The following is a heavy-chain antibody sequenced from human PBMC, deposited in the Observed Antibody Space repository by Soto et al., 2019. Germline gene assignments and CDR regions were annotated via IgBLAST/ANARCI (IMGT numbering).Heavy chain of an antibody. CDR3: ARVPTHYQDSFVYQQAHP. CDR2: IHYSVGATYSP. V-gene: IGHV4-31*03. J-gene: IGHJ5*02. Sequence: PSETLSLIRTVYGDSIITDGYYWTWIHHHPGKGLEWLGYIHYSVGATYSPSYNPSLQSRIAISVDISKSLFSLKLTSVTAADTAVYDCARVPTHYQDSFVYQQAHPRGLGTLVTV. D-gene: IGHD2-2*01. CDR1: GDSIITDGYY.